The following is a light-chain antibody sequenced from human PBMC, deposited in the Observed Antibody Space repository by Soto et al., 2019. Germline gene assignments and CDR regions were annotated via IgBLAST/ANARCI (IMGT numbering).Light chain of an antibody. Sequence: IQLTQSPSSLSASVGDRVTITCRASQGISSYLAWYQQKPGKAPKLLIYAASTLQSGVPSRFSGSGSGTDFTLTISSLQPEDFATYYCQNFRSSAISFGGGTKVDIK. CDR1: QGISSY. J-gene: IGKJ4*01. CDR2: AAS. V-gene: IGKV1-9*01. CDR3: QNFRSSAIS.